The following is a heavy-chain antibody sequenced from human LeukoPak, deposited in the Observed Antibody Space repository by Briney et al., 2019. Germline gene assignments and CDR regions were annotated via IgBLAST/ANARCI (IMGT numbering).Heavy chain of an antibody. J-gene: IGHJ4*02. CDR3: AAQLGYHGSFDY. CDR2: IYYSGST. D-gene: IGHD7-27*01. Sequence: SETLSLTCTVSGGSFSSSSYYWGWIRQPPGKGLEWIGSIYYSGSTYYNPSLKSRVTISVDTSKNQFSLKLSSVTAADTAVYYCAAQLGYHGSFDYWGQGTLVTVSS. CDR1: GGSFSSSSYY. V-gene: IGHV4-39*01.